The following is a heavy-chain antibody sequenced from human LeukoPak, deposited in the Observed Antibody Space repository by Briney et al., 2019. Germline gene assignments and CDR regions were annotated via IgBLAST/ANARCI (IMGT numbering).Heavy chain of an antibody. D-gene: IGHD2-2*01. Sequence: SQTLSLTCTVSGGSISSGCYCWIRIRQHPGKGLEWIGYIYYSGSTNYDPSLRSRVTIFVVTSKNQFSLKLSSVTAADTAVYYCTRVPRRQLGYRSRTSFGYPISRWLGPWGQGTLVTVSS. CDR2: IYYSGST. CDR3: TRVPRRQLGYRSRTSFGYPISRWLGP. J-gene: IGHJ5*02. V-gene: IGHV4-61*01. CDR1: GGSISSGCYC.